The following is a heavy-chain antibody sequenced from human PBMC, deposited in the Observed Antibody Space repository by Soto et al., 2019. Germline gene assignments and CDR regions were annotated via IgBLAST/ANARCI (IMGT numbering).Heavy chain of an antibody. D-gene: IGHD3-10*02. CDR1: GFTFGHYG. CDR3: ARSGTKFTTFWYLDL. Sequence: QEQLVESGGGVVQPGRSLRLSCAASGFTFGHYGMHWVLQAPGKGREWVAVISYAEDNIYYADSVRGRFTISRDNSENTLYLQMNSLRPEDTVVYFCARSGTKFTTFWYLDLWCRGTLVTASS. J-gene: IGHJ2*01. V-gene: IGHV3-30*03. CDR2: ISYAEDNI.